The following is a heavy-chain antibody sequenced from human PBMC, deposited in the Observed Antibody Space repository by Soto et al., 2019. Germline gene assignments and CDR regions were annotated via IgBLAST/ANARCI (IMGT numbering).Heavy chain of an antibody. CDR1: GGTFSSYA. D-gene: IGHD6-19*01. J-gene: IGHJ5*02. Sequence: SVKVSCRASGGTFSSYAISWVRQAPGQGLEWMGGIIPIFGTANYAQKFQGRVTITADESTSTAYMELSSLRSEDTAVYYCARDPRYSSGLGFDPWGQGTLVTVSS. V-gene: IGHV1-69*13. CDR3: ARDPRYSSGLGFDP. CDR2: IIPIFGTA.